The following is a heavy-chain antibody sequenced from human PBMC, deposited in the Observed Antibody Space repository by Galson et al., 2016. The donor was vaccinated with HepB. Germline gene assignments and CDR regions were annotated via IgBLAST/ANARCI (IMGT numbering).Heavy chain of an antibody. CDR1: GFTFSDYW. V-gene: IGHV3-7*04. Sequence: SLRLSCAASGFTFSDYWMTWVRQAPGKGLEWVANINQDGSAKYHVDSVKGRFTISRDNAKNFLFLQMSGLGAEDTAVYYCVRGGAARPDYWGQGILVTVSS. J-gene: IGHJ4*02. D-gene: IGHD6-6*01. CDR3: VRGGAARPDY. CDR2: INQDGSAK.